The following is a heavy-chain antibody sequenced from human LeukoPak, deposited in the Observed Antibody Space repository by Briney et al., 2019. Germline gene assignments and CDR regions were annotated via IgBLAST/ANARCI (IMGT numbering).Heavy chain of an antibody. CDR3: ARLRRDGYNSDWFDP. CDR2: IYPGDSDT. J-gene: IGHJ5*02. D-gene: IGHD5-24*01. CDR1: GYSFTSYW. V-gene: IGHV5-51*01. Sequence: GESLKISCKGSGYSFTSYWIGWVRQMPGKGLEWMGIIYPGDSDTRYSPSFQGQVTISADKSISTAYQQWSSLKASDTAMYYCARLRRDGYNSDWFDPWGQGTLVTVSS.